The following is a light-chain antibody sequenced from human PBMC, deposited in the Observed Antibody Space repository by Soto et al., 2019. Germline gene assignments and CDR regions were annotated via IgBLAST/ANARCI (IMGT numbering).Light chain of an antibody. CDR3: QQSYGTPIP. J-gene: IGKJ5*01. CDR1: QSISRY. Sequence: DNKMTLSPSSLSASVGDRVTITCRASQSISRYLNWYQQKPGKAPNLLIYVASSLQSEVPSRFSGSGSGTDFTLTITSLQPEDFATYYCQQSYGTPIPFGQGTRLEIK. V-gene: IGKV1-39*01. CDR2: VAS.